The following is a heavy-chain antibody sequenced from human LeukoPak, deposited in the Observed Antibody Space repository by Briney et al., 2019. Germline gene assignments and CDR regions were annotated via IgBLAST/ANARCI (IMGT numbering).Heavy chain of an antibody. Sequence: GSLRLSCAVSGFTFSDNYMDWVRQAPGRGLEWVARIRNKYRSYSTEYAPSVEGRFSISRDDSKDSLHLQMDTLKTEDTAVYYCVKAASSSCYRYFHLWGRGTLVTVS. V-gene: IGHV3-72*01. CDR2: IRNKYRSYST. D-gene: IGHD2-15*01. J-gene: IGHJ2*01. CDR1: GFTFSDNY. CDR3: VKAASSSCYRYFHL.